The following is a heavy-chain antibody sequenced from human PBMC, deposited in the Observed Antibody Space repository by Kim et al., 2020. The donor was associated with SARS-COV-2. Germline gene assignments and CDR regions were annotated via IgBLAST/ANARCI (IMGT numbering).Heavy chain of an antibody. D-gene: IGHD3-9*01. V-gene: IGHV4-31*03. Sequence: SETLSLTCTVSGGSISSGGYYWSWIRQHPGKGLEWIGYIYYSGSTYYNPSLKSRVTISVDTSKNQFSLKLSSVTAADTAVYYCARENVETTGWFDPWGQGTLVTVSS. J-gene: IGHJ5*02. CDR3: ARENVETTGWFDP. CDR2: IYYSGST. CDR1: GGSISSGGYY.